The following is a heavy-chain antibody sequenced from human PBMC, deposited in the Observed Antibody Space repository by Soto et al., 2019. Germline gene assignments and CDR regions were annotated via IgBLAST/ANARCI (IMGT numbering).Heavy chain of an antibody. D-gene: IGHD6-13*01. CDR3: ARDADRIAAAGTRAFDI. J-gene: IGHJ3*02. CDR1: GGTFSSYA. CDR2: IIPIFGTA. V-gene: IGHV1-69*13. Sequence: SVKVSCKASGGTFSSYAISWVRQAPGQGLEWMGGIIPIFGTANYAQKFQGRVTITADESTSTAYMELSSLRSEDTAVYYCARDADRIAAAGTRAFDIWGQGTMVTVSS.